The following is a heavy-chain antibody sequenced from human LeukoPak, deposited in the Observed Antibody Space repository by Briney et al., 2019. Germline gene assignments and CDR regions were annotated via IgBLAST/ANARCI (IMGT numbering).Heavy chain of an antibody. CDR2: ISFSGNSI. V-gene: IGHV3-48*03. Sequence: GGSLRLSCAASGFIFSSYEMNWVRQAPGKGLEWVAFISFSGNSIYYADSVKGRFTISRDNAKNSLYLQMNSLRAEDTAVYYCAREAAVTTGGDWFDPWGQGTLVTVSS. CDR3: AREAAVTTGGDWFDP. J-gene: IGHJ5*02. CDR1: GFIFSSYE. D-gene: IGHD4-17*01.